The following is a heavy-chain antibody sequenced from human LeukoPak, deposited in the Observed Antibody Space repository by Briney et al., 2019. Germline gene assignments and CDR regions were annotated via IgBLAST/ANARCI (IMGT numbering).Heavy chain of an antibody. Sequence: GGSLRLSCAASGFTFITYAMSWVRQAPGKGLEWVSAISGSGGFTYYAESVKGRFTISRDNSKSTLYLQMSSLRAEDTAVYYCARDWRSGYSIDFWGQGVLVTVSS. D-gene: IGHD3-22*01. CDR2: ISGSGGFT. V-gene: IGHV3-23*01. CDR3: ARDWRSGYSIDF. J-gene: IGHJ4*02. CDR1: GFTFITYA.